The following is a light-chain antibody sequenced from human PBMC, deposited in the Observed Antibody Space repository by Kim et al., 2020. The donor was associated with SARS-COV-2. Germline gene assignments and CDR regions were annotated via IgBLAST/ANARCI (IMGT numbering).Light chain of an antibody. CDR1: QSISRC. J-gene: IGKJ2*01. CDR2: KAS. Sequence: DIQMTQSPSILSASVGDRVITTCRASQSISRCLAWYQQKPGKAPKLLISKASDLEGGVPSRFSGRGSGTEFTLTINTLQADDFATYACQQYDSHPYTFGQGTKLEI. V-gene: IGKV1-5*03. CDR3: QQYDSHPYT.